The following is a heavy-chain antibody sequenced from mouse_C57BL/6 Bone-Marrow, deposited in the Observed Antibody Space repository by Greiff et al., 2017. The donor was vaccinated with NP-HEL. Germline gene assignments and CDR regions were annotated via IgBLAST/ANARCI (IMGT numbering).Heavy chain of an antibody. CDR1: GYTFTSYW. V-gene: IGHV1-59*01. J-gene: IGHJ4*01. Sequence: QVQLQQPGAELVRPGTSVKLSCKASGYTFTSYWMHWVKQRPGQGLEWIGVIDPSDSYTNYNQKFKGKATLTVDTSSRTANKQLSSLTSEDSAVYYCAKYYYGSTHYYAMDYWGQGTSVTVSS. CDR3: AKYYYGSTHYYAMDY. CDR2: IDPSDSYT. D-gene: IGHD1-1*01.